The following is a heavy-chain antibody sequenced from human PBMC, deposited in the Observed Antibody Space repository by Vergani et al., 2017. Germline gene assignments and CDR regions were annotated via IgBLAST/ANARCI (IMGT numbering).Heavy chain of an antibody. CDR3: ARATCSGGSCYRGFEY. J-gene: IGHJ4*02. V-gene: IGHV1-69*11. CDR1: GGTFSSYA. Sequence: QVQLVQSGAEVKKPGSSVKVSCKASGGTFSSYALNWVRQAPGQGLEWMGSIIPSRATTIYAQKFQGRVTITADESTSTDYMELSSLKSEDTAVFYCARATCSGGSCYRGFEYGVQGSLITVSS. D-gene: IGHD2-15*01. CDR2: IIPSRATT.